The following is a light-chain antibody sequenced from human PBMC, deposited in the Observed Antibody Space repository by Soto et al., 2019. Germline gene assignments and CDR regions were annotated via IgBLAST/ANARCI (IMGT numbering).Light chain of an antibody. CDR2: GAS. Sequence: EIVLTQSPGTLPLSPGERATLSCRASQSVSSSYLAWYQQKPGQAPRLLIYGASSRATGIPDRFSGSGSGTDFTLTISRLEPEDFAVYYCQQYVSLPLTFGGGTKVDIK. V-gene: IGKV3-20*01. CDR1: QSVSSSY. CDR3: QQYVSLPLT. J-gene: IGKJ4*01.